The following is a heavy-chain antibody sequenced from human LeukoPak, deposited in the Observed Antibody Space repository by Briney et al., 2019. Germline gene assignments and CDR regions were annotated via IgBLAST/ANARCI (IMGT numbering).Heavy chain of an antibody. D-gene: IGHD3-10*01. Sequence: PSETLSLTCTVSGGSISSYYWGWIRQPPGKGLEWIGSIYYSGSTYYNPSLKSRVTISVDTSKNQFSLKLSSVTAADTAVYYCARDHGPPGWFDPWGQGTLVTVSS. V-gene: IGHV4-39*07. J-gene: IGHJ5*02. CDR2: IYYSGST. CDR3: ARDHGPPGWFDP. CDR1: GGSISSYY.